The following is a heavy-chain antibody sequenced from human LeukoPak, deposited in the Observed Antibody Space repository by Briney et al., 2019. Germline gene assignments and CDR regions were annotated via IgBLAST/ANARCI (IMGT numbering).Heavy chain of an antibody. D-gene: IGHD3-22*01. Sequence: SETLSLTCTVSGGSINSYYWSWIRQPPGKGLEWIGYIYYSGNTNYNPSLKSRVTISVDTSKNHFSLKLNSVTAADTAMYYCARWNYYESSRAIDIWGQGTMVTVSS. J-gene: IGHJ3*02. CDR1: GGSINSYY. V-gene: IGHV4-59*01. CDR3: ARWNYYESSRAIDI. CDR2: IYYSGNT.